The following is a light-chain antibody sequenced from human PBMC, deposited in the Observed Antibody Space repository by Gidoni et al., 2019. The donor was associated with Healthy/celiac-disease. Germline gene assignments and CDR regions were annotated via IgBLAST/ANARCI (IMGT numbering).Light chain of an antibody. CDR2: AAS. CDR1: QGIRND. J-gene: IGKJ1*01. CDR3: LQDYNYPRT. Sequence: AIQTTPSPSPLSASVGDRVTITCRASQGIRNDLGWYQQKPGKAPKLLIYAASSLQSGVPSRFSGSGSGTDFTLTISSLQPEDFATYYCLQDYNYPRTFGQGTKVEIK. V-gene: IGKV1-6*01.